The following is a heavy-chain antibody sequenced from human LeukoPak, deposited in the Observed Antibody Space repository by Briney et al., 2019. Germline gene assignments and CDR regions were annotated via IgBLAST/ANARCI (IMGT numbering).Heavy chain of an antibody. D-gene: IGHD5-18*01. CDR3: ARHVRPHMSSRGYSNGGYFDY. Sequence: GESLKISCKGSGYSFTSYWIGWVRQMPGKGLEWMGIIYPGDSDTRYSPSFQGQVTISADKSINTAYLQWSSLKASDTAIYYCARHVRPHMSSRGYSNGGYFDYWGQGTQVTVSS. J-gene: IGHJ4*02. CDR1: GYSFTSYW. V-gene: IGHV5-51*01. CDR2: IYPGDSDT.